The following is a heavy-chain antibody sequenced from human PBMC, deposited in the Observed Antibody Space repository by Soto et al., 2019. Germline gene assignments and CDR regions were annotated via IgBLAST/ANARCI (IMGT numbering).Heavy chain of an antibody. CDR3: AREGGRKQLMALS. J-gene: IGHJ4*02. Sequence: SVKVSCKASGGTFSSYAISWVRQAPGQGLEWMGGIIPIFGTANYAQKFQGRVTITADESTSTAYMELSSLRSEDTAVYYCAREGGRKQLMALSWGQGSMVTVSS. CDR1: GGTFSSYA. CDR2: IIPIFGTA. V-gene: IGHV1-69*13. D-gene: IGHD6-13*01.